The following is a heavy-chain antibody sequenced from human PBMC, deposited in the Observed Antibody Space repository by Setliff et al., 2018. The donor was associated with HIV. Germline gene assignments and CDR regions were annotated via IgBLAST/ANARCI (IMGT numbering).Heavy chain of an antibody. CDR3: GRGWFDP. D-gene: IGHD3-10*01. J-gene: IGHJ5*02. CDR2: FFNSGSI. Sequence: SETLSLTCTVPSGPFSPDTYNWNWIRQTPGKGLEWIGTFFNSGSISYNPSLGSRVTMSVDTSENLFFLRLIFVTAADTGVYYCGRGWFDPWGQGTLVTVSS. V-gene: IGHV4-61*01. CDR1: SGPFSPDTYN.